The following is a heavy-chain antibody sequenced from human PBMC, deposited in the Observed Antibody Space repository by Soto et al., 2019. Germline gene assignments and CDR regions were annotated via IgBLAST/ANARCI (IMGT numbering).Heavy chain of an antibody. D-gene: IGHD3-22*01. J-gene: IGHJ4*02. CDR3: ARDSTYDSSGYFDY. CDR2: TIPVFNTA. V-gene: IGHV1-69*13. CDR1: GGTLSDHG. Sequence: SVKVSCKASGGTLSDHGVAWLRQAPGQGLEWMGGTIPVFNTAKYAQKFQGRVTVTADESTSTAYMELSSLRSEDTAVYYCARDSTYDSSGYFDYWGQGTLVTVSS.